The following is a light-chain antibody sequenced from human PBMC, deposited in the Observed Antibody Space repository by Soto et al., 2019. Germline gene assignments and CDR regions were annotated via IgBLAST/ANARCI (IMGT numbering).Light chain of an antibody. V-gene: IGKV1-9*01. CDR3: QQSHSTPPT. CDR2: AAS. J-gene: IGKJ2*01. CDR1: QGISSS. Sequence: IQLTQSPSSLSASVGDRVTITCRASQGISSSLAWYQQTPGKAPKFLIYAASTLQSGVPSRFSGSGSGTDFTLTISSLQPEDFATYYCQQSHSTPPTFGPGTKLEIK.